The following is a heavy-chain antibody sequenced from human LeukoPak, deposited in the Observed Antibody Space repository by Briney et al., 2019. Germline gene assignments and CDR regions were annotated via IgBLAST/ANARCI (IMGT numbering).Heavy chain of an antibody. D-gene: IGHD3-10*01. V-gene: IGHV3-23*01. CDR1: GFTFSSYA. CDR2: ISGSGGST. J-gene: IGHJ3*02. Sequence: GRSLRLSCAASGFTFSSYAMSWVRQAPGKGLEWVSAISGSGGSTYYADSVKGRFTISRDNSKNTLYLQMNSLRAEDTAVYYCAKGIWFGELLDAFDIWGQGTMVTVSS. CDR3: AKGIWFGELLDAFDI.